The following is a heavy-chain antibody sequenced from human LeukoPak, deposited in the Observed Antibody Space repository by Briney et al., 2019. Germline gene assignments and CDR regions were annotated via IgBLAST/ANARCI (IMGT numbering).Heavy chain of an antibody. D-gene: IGHD3-9*01. CDR3: AKAPTILTGYYYYGMDV. CDR1: GFTFSSYA. CDR2: LSGSGGST. Sequence: PGGSLRLSCAASGFTFSSYAMSWVRQAPGKGLEWVSALSGSGGSTYYADSVKGRFTISRDNSKNTLYLQMNSLRAEDTAVYYCAKAPTILTGYYYYGMDVWGQGTTVTVSS. J-gene: IGHJ6*02. V-gene: IGHV3-23*01.